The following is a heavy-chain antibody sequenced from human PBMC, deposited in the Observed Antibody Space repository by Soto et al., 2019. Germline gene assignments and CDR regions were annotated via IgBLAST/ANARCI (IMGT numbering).Heavy chain of an antibody. CDR1: GVSISSYY. D-gene: IGHD3-16*01. V-gene: IGHV4-4*07. Sequence: QVQLQESGPGLVKPSETLSLTCSVSGVSISSYYWTWIRQSAGKGLEWIGRVYTSGTTNYNPSLKSRVTMSMDTSKNQFSLKLSSVTAADTAVYYCARDMKTWGSNGGDFDIWGQGTMVTVSS. CDR3: ARDMKTWGSNGGDFDI. J-gene: IGHJ3*02. CDR2: VYTSGTT.